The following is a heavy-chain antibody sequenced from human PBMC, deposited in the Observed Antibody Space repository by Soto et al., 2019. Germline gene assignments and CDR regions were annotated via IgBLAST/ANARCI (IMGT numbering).Heavy chain of an antibody. D-gene: IGHD3-3*01. V-gene: IGHV1-3*01. CDR1: GYTFSHYA. CDR2: INAGNTKT. Sequence: ASVKVSCKASGYTFSHYAMHWVRQAPGQRLEWMGWINAGNTKTKYSEKFQGRVTMTRNTSISTAYMELSSLRSEDTAVYYCAREKSGYYDYWGQG. J-gene: IGHJ4*02. CDR3: AREKSGYYDY.